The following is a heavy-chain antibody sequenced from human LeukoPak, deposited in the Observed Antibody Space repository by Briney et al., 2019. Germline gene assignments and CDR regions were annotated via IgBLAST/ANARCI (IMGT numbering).Heavy chain of an antibody. Sequence: PGGSLRLPCAASGFSFSRYWMSWVRQAPGKGLEWVASIKQDGSEKYYVDSVKGRFTISRDNVKNSLYLQMNSLRGEDTAVYYCARVSYYDSSAPSWGYDYWGQGTLVTVSS. D-gene: IGHD3-22*01. CDR3: ARVSYYDSSAPSWGYDY. CDR1: GFSFSRYW. J-gene: IGHJ4*02. V-gene: IGHV3-7*03. CDR2: IKQDGSEK.